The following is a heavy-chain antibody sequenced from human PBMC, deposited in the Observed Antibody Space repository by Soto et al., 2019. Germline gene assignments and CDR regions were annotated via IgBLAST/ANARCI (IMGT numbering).Heavy chain of an antibody. Sequence: EVQLEESGGGLVQPGRSLRLSCEASGFTFDDYAMHWVRQAPGKGLEWVSGISWNSGSIGYADSVKGRFTISRDNAKNSLYLQMNSLRADDTALYYCVKGPTGCCSSTGCHGAFEIWGQGTMVTVSS. J-gene: IGHJ3*02. CDR1: GFTFDDYA. D-gene: IGHD2-2*01. CDR3: VKGPTGCCSSTGCHGAFEI. CDR2: ISWNSGSI. V-gene: IGHV3-9*01.